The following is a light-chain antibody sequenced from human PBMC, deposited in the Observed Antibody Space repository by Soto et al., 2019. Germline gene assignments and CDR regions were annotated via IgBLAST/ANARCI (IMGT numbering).Light chain of an antibody. J-gene: IGKJ5*01. CDR3: QLFDCLSIT. Sequence: EIVMTQSPATLSVSPGERATLSCRASQSVSSNLAWYQQKPGQAPRLLIYGASTRATGIPDRFSGSGSGTDFTLTISKLEPEDFAVYYCQLFDCLSITFGQGIRLEI. CDR1: QSVSSN. CDR2: GAS. V-gene: IGKV3-15*01.